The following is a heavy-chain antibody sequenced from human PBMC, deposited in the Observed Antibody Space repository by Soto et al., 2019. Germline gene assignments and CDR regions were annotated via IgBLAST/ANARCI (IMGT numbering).Heavy chain of an antibody. J-gene: IGHJ4*02. D-gene: IGHD7-27*01. Sequence: VGSLRLSCAASGFTFDDYTMHWVRQAPGKGLEWVSLISWDGGSTYYADSVKGRFTISRDNSKNSLYLQMNSLRTEDTALYYCADNSENWGGYYFDYWGQGTLVTVSS. CDR1: GFTFDDYT. CDR3: ADNSENWGGYYFDY. V-gene: IGHV3-43*01. CDR2: ISWDGGST.